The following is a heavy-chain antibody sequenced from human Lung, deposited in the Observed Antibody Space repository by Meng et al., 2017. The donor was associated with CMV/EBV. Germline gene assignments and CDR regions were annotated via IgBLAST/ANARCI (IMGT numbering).Heavy chain of an antibody. CDR2: ISWDGGST. CDR1: GFTFDDYA. D-gene: IGHD6-13*01. J-gene: IGHJ6*02. V-gene: IGHV3-43D*03. Sequence: ESXKISXAASGFTFDDYAMHWVRQAPGKGLEWVSLISWDGGSTYYADSVKGRFTISRDNSKNSLYLQMNSLRAEDTALYYCAKEYIAAAGTDYYYGMDVWGQGTTVXVSS. CDR3: AKEYIAAAGTDYYYGMDV.